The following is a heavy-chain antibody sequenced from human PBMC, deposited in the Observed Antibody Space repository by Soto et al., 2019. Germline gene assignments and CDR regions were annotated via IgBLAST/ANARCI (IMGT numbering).Heavy chain of an antibody. Sequence: QVQLQESGPGLMKHSETLSLTCSVSGASIAGSSYWSWIRQPAGKGLEWIGRFSLSGTTNYSPALRSRVTMSADVSKNQFSLRLTSVTAADTALYYCARGMTPPGAPAWYYFDSWGQGPLVTVSS. CDR2: FSLSGTT. V-gene: IGHV4-4*07. CDR1: GASIAGSSY. J-gene: IGHJ4*02. D-gene: IGHD2-8*02. CDR3: ARGMTPPGAPAWYYFDS.